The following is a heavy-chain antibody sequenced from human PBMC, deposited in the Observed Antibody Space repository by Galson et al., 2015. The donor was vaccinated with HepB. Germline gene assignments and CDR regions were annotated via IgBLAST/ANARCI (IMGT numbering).Heavy chain of an antibody. CDR1: TFIFSTYS. J-gene: IGHJ4*02. CDR3: ARYRGVATWDT. CDR2: ISSSSTTI. V-gene: IGHV3-48*04. D-gene: IGHD5-12*01. Sequence: SLRLSCAASTFIFSTYSMNWVRQAPGKGLEWVSYISSSSTTIYYADSVKGRFTISRDNAKNSLYLQMSSLRAEDTAVYYCARYRGVATWDTWGQGTLVTVSS.